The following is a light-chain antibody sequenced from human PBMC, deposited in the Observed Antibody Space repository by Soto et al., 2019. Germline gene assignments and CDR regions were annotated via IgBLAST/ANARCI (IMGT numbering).Light chain of an antibody. Sequence: DIVMTQSPDSLAVFLDERATINCKSSQSVLYSSNNKNYLAWYQHKPGQPPKLLIYWASTRESGVPDRFSGSGSGTDFTLTINNLQAEDVAVYYCQQYYTTPWTFGQGTKVEIK. CDR2: WAS. V-gene: IGKV4-1*01. CDR3: QQYYTTPWT. CDR1: QSVLYSSNNKNY. J-gene: IGKJ1*01.